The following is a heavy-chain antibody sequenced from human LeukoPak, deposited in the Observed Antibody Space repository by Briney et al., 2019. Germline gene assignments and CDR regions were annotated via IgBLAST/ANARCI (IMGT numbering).Heavy chain of an antibody. CDR1: GGTFSSYA. D-gene: IGHD1-26*01. V-gene: IGHV1-69*01. J-gene: IGHJ5*02. CDR2: IIPIFGTA. Sequence: SVKVSCKASGGTFSSYAISWMRQAPGQGLEWMGGIIPIFGTANYAQKFQGRVTITADESTSTAYMELSSLRSEDTAVYYCARDKDSRYSGSYRRFDPWGQGTMVTVSS. CDR3: ARDKDSRYSGSYRRFDP.